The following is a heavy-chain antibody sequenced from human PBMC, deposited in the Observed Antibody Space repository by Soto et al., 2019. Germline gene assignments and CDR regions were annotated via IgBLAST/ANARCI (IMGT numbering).Heavy chain of an antibody. CDR2: IYPSGST. J-gene: IGHJ4*02. Sequence: PSETLSLTCTVSGGSISGHSWIWIRQPAGKGLEWIGHIYPSGSTSYNPSLRSRVTMSLDTSSNQIFLNLTSVTAADTADFYCVRGTSYSVYDFWGPGTLVTVSS. V-gene: IGHV4-4*07. CDR3: VRGTSYSVYDF. CDR1: GGSISGHS. D-gene: IGHD5-12*01.